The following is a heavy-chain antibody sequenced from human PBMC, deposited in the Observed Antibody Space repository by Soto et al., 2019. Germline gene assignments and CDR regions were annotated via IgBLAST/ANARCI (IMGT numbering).Heavy chain of an antibody. D-gene: IGHD3-9*01. CDR1: GYTLTELS. CDR3: ARAGGQLRYFAWLSFGWFDP. CDR2: IDPEDGNT. J-gene: IGHJ5*02. V-gene: IGHV1-24*01. Sequence: ASVKVSCKVSGYTLTELSMHWVRQAPGKGLEWMGGIDPEDGNTSYAQKFQGRVTMTRNTSISTAYMELSSLRSEDTAVYYCARAGGQLRYFAWLSFGWFDPWGQGTLVTVSS.